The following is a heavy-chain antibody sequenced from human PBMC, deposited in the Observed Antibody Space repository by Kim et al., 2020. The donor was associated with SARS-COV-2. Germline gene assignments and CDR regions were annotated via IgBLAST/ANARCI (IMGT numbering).Heavy chain of an antibody. D-gene: IGHD3-9*01. Sequence: SETLSLTCTVSGGSVSSGSYYWSWIRQPPGKGLEWIGYIYNSGSTNYNPSLKSRVTISVDTSKNQFSLKLSSVTAADTAVYYCAREGAYNILTGYYIFGYWGQGTLVTVSS. CDR2: IYNSGST. J-gene: IGHJ4*02. V-gene: IGHV4-61*01. CDR1: GGSVSSGSYY. CDR3: AREGAYNILTGYYIFGY.